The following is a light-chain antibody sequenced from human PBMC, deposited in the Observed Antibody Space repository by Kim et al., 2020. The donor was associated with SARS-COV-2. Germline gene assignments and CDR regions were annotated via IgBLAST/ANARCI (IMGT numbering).Light chain of an antibody. Sequence: PGQSITISCTGTSSDVEYSLVSWYQQHPGKAPKLMIYEVTKRPSGVSNRFSCSKSGDTASLTISGLQAEDEADYYCCSYAGSSTLVFGTGTKVTVL. CDR2: EVT. CDR3: CSYAGSSTLV. V-gene: IGLV2-23*02. CDR1: SSDVEYSL. J-gene: IGLJ1*01.